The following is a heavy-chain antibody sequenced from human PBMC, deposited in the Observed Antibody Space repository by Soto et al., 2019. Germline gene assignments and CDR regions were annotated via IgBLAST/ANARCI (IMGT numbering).Heavy chain of an antibody. Sequence: ASVKVSCKASGYTFTSYGISWVRQAPRQGLEWMGWISAYNGNTNYAQKLQGRVTMTTDTSTSTAYMELRSLRSDDTAVYYCARLGYCSSTSCYTYYYYGMDVWGQGTTVTVSS. D-gene: IGHD2-2*01. CDR2: ISAYNGNT. CDR1: GYTFTSYG. V-gene: IGHV1-18*01. J-gene: IGHJ6*02. CDR3: ARLGYCSSTSCYTYYYYGMDV.